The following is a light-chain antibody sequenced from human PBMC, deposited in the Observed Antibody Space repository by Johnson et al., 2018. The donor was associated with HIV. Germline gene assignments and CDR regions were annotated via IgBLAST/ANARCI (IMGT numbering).Light chain of an antibody. J-gene: IGLJ1*01. CDR1: SSNIGNNY. CDR3: GSWDSSLSSYV. Sequence: QSVLTQPPSVSAAPGQKVTISCSGSSSNIGNNYVSWYQQLPGTAPKLLIYENNKRPSGIPDRFSGSKSGTSATLGITGLQTGDEADNYCGSWDSSLSSYVFETGTKVTVL. CDR2: ENN. V-gene: IGLV1-51*02.